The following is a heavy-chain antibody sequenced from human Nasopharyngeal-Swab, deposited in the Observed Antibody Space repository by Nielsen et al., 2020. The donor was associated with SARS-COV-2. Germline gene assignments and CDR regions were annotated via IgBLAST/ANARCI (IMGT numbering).Heavy chain of an antibody. J-gene: IGHJ4*02. Sequence: ASVKVSCKASGYTFTGYYMHWVRQAPGQGLEWMGWINPNSGGTNYAQKFQGRVTMTRDTSTSTVYMELSSLRSEDTAVYYCARDRADTAMADWGQGTLVTVSS. CDR3: ARDRADTAMAD. V-gene: IGHV1-2*02. CDR1: GYTFTGYY. CDR2: INPNSGGT. D-gene: IGHD5-18*01.